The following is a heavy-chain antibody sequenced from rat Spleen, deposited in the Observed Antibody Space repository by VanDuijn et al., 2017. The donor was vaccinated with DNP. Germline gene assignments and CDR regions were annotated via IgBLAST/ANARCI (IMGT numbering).Heavy chain of an antibody. CDR1: EFTFSNYY. J-gene: IGHJ2*01. V-gene: IGHV5S23*01. D-gene: IGHD1-11*01. CDR3: TKAGGYSPWYFDY. CDR2: ISTGGGNT. Sequence: EVQVVESGGGLVQPGRSLKLSCAASEFTFSNYYMAWVRQAPTKGLEWVAAISTGGGNTYYRDSVKGRFTISRDNAKSTLYLQMDSLRSEETATYYCTKAGGYSPWYFDYWGQGVMVTVSS.